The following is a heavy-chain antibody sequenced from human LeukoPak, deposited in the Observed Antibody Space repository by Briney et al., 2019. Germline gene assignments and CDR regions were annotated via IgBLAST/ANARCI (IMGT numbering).Heavy chain of an antibody. CDR2: IYYSVTT. Sequence: SETLSLTCTVSGGSISNSSYYWGWIHQPPGKGLEWIGTIYYSVTTYYNPSLRGRVAMSVDTSKNHFSLKLTSVTAADTAVYYCARLSLNQHRQDLPSPPIDYWGQGTLVTVAS. CDR1: GGSISNSSYY. CDR3: ARLSLNQHRQDLPSPPIDY. V-gene: IGHV4-39*02. J-gene: IGHJ4*02.